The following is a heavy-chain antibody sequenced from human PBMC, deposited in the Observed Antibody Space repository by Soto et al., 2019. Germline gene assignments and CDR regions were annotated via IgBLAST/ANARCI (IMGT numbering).Heavy chain of an antibody. Sequence: SVKVSCKASGGTFSRYSITWVRQAPGHGLEWIGRNIPTFGIPTYAQKFQGGVTFTADESTSTAYMEVRSLRSEDTAVYYCARGSSGYSSGWLYNWFDPWGQGTLVTVSS. CDR2: NIPTFGIP. CDR1: GGTFSRYS. CDR3: ARGSSGYSSGWLYNWFDP. D-gene: IGHD6-19*01. J-gene: IGHJ5*02. V-gene: IGHV1-69*13.